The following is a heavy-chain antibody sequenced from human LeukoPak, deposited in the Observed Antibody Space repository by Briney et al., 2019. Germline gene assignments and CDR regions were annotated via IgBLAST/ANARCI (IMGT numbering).Heavy chain of an antibody. CDR2: ISSSSSYI. D-gene: IGHD3-10*01. V-gene: IGHV3-21*01. CDR1: GFTFSDYN. Sequence: GGSLRLSCAASGFTFSDYNMNWVRQAPGKGLEWVSSISSSSSYIYYADSVKGRFTISRDNAKNSLYLQMNSLRAEDTAVYYCAKDRRGYYYGSGSYSGSYYYYGMDVWGQGTTVTVSS. CDR3: AKDRRGYYYGSGSYSGSYYYYGMDV. J-gene: IGHJ6*02.